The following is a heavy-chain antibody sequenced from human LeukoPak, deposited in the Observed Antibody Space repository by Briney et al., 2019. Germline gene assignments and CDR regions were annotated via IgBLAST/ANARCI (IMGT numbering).Heavy chain of an antibody. CDR1: GDSIISYY. Sequence: PSETLSLTCTVSGDSIISYYWSWIRQPPGKGLEWIGYIYYSGSTNYNPSLKSRVTISVDTSKNQFSLKLSSVTAADTAVYYCARHSTSGWNWFDPWGQGTLVTVSS. V-gene: IGHV4-59*08. CDR3: ARHSTSGWNWFDP. CDR2: IYYSGST. D-gene: IGHD6-19*01. J-gene: IGHJ5*02.